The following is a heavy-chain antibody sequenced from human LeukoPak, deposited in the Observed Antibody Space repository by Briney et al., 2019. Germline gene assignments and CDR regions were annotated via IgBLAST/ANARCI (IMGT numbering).Heavy chain of an antibody. D-gene: IGHD7-27*01. J-gene: IGHJ4*02. CDR3: ARDRGDTNWRGFDF. Sequence: SVKVSCKASGGTFSSYAISWVRQAPGQGLEWMGGIIPIFGTANYAQKFQGRVTITTDESTSTAYMELSSLRSEDTAVYYCARDRGDTNWRGFDFWGQGNLVTVSS. V-gene: IGHV1-69*05. CDR1: GGTFSSYA. CDR2: IIPIFGTA.